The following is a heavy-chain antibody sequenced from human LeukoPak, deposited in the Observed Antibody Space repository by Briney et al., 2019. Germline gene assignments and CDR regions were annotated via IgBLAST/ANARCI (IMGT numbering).Heavy chain of an antibody. D-gene: IGHD4-17*01. CDR1: GYSISSGYY. J-gene: IGHJ3*02. V-gene: IGHV4-38-2*02. Sequence: PSETLSLTCAVSGYSISSGYYWGWIRQPPGKGLEWIGSIYHSGSTYYNPSLKSRVTISVDTSKNQFSPKLSSVTAAGTAVYYCARDSGGNYGDYDGIGAFDIWGQGTMVTVSS. CDR2: IYHSGST. CDR3: ARDSGGNYGDYDGIGAFDI.